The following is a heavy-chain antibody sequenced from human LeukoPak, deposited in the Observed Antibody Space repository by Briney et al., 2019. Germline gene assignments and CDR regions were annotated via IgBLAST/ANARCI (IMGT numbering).Heavy chain of an antibody. D-gene: IGHD3-22*01. CDR1: GYTFTGYY. J-gene: IGHJ4*02. Sequence: GASVKISCKASGYTFTGYYMLWVRQAPGQVREWMGRINPNSGGTNYAQKFKGRVNMTRDTSISTAYMELSRLRSDDTAVYYCARCYYDSSGYYFIDYWGQGTVVTVSS. CDR2: INPNSGGT. V-gene: IGHV1-2*06. CDR3: ARCYYDSSGYYFIDY.